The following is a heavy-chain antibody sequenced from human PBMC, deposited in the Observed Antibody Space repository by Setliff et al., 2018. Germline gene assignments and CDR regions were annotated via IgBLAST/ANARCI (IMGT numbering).Heavy chain of an antibody. CDR1: GFTFSTYR. J-gene: IGHJ4*02. V-gene: IGHV3-33*08. CDR2: IWDDGGNK. CDR3: ARVASGWWWFDY. D-gene: IGHD6-19*01. Sequence: GSLRLSCAASGFTFSTYRMHWVRQATGKGLEWVAVIWDDGGNKYHADSVKGRFTISRDNAKNTVYLQMNSLRAEDTAMYYCARVASGWWWFDYWGQGTPVTVSS.